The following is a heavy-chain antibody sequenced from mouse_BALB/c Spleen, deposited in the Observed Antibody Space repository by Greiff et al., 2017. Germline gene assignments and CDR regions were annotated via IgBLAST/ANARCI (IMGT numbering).Heavy chain of an antibody. J-gene: IGHJ2*01. Sequence: EVKLMESGGGLVKPGGSLKLSCAASGFTFSDYYMYWVRQTPEKRLEWVATISDGGSYTYYPDSVKGRFTISRDNAKNNLYLQMSSLKSEDTAMYYCARDGGWDFDYWGQGTTLTVSS. D-gene: IGHD3-3*01. CDR2: ISDGGSYT. CDR1: GFTFSDYY. V-gene: IGHV5-4*02. CDR3: ARDGGWDFDY.